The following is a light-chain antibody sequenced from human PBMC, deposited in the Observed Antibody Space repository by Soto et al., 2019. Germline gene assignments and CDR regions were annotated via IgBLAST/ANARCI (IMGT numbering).Light chain of an antibody. J-gene: IGKJ1*01. CDR3: MQLPQFPWT. Sequence: DIVMTQTPLSSPVTLGQPASISCRSSQSLVHSDGNTYLTWLHQRPGQPARLLLYKISNRFSGVPEPFSGSGAGTDFTLEISRVEAEDGGVYYCMQLPQFPWTFGQGTKVEIK. V-gene: IGKV2-24*01. CDR1: QSLVHSDGNTY. CDR2: KIS.